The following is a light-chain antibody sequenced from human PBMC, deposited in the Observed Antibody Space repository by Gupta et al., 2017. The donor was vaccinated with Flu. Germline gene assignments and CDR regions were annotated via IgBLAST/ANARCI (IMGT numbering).Light chain of an antibody. J-gene: IGKJ1*01. CDR3: QRTDNFPWT. CDR1: QGISAW. CDR2: ASS. Sequence: EDTVTITCRASQGISAWLAWYQRKPGKAPKLLMSASSSLESGVPTRFSGSGSGTDFTLTSSRLQPEDFATYYCQRTDNFPWTFGQGTKVEIK. V-gene: IGKV1-12*01.